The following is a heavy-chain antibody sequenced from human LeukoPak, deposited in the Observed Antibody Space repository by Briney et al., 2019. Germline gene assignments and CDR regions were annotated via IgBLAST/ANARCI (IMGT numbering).Heavy chain of an antibody. V-gene: IGHV1-2*04. J-gene: IGHJ4*02. CDR3: ARGGPYYDSSRANDLNY. CDR2: INPNSGGT. Sequence: GASVKVSCKVSGYTFTDYYMHWVRQAPGQGLEWMGWINPNSGGTHYPQKFQGWVTMTRDTSISTAYMEMSRLTSDDTAVFYRARGGPYYDSSRANDLNYWGQGTLVTVSS. D-gene: IGHD3-22*01. CDR1: GYTFTDYY.